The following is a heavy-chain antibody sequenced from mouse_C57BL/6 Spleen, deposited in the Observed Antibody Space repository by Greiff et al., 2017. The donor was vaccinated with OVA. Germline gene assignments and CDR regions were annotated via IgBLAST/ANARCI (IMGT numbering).Heavy chain of an antibody. CDR3: ARSHYGSRFDY. CDR2: INYDGSST. V-gene: IGHV5-16*01. D-gene: IGHD1-1*01. CDR1: GFTFSDYY. J-gene: IGHJ2*01. Sequence: EVMLVESEGGLVQPGSSMKLSCTASGFTFSDYYMAWVRQVPEKGLEWVANINYDGSSTYYLDSLKSRFIISRDNAKNILYLQMSSLKSEDTATYYCARSHYGSRFDYWGQGTTLTVSS.